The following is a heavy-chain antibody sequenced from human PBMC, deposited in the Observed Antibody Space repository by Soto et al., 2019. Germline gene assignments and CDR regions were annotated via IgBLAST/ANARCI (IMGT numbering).Heavy chain of an antibody. V-gene: IGHV4-59*01. CDR1: GGSISGYF. D-gene: IGHD3-10*01. CDR3: ARADTTIVPLAQ. J-gene: IGHJ4*02. Sequence: PSETLSLTCTVSGGSISGYFWNRIRQPPGKGLEWIGYMSYTGNTNYNPSLTSRVSISVDTSKNQFSLNLNSVTAADTAVYYCARADTTIVPLAQWGQGTLVTVSS. CDR2: MSYTGNT.